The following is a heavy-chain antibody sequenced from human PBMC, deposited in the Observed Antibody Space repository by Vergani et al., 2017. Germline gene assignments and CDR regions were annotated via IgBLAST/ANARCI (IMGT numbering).Heavy chain of an antibody. CDR3: ARDLPSYGTGGDYYGMDV. CDR2: IYYSGST. D-gene: IGHD5-18*01. Sequence: QVQLQESGPGLVKPSETLSLTCTVSGGSLSSYYWSWIRQPPGKGLEWIGYIYYSGSTNYNPSLKSRVTISVDTSKNQFSLKLSSVTAADTAVYYCARDLPSYGTGGDYYGMDVWGQGTTVTVSS. V-gene: IGHV4-59*01. CDR1: GGSLSSYY. J-gene: IGHJ6*02.